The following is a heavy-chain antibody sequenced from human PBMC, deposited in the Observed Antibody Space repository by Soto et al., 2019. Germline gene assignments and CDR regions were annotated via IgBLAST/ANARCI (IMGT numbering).Heavy chain of an antibody. J-gene: IGHJ6*02. Sequence: PGESLKISCKGSGYRFTSYWIGWVRQLPGKGLEWMGIIYPGDSDTRYSPSFQGQVTISADKSISTAYLQWSSLKASDTAMYYCARHWIGDYYGSGSYWYYGMDVWGQGTTVTVSS. D-gene: IGHD3-10*01. CDR2: IYPGDSDT. CDR3: ARHWIGDYYGSGSYWYYGMDV. V-gene: IGHV5-51*01. CDR1: GYRFTSYW.